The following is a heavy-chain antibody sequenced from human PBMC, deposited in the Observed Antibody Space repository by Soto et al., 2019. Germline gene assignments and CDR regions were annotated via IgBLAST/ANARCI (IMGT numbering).Heavy chain of an antibody. D-gene: IGHD4-17*01. CDR2: IYYSGST. CDR1: GGSISSYY. CDR3: ARDASVYGDYRLDY. Sequence: SETLSLTCTVSGGSISSYYWSWIRQPPGKGLEWIGYIYYSGSTNYNPSLKSRVTISVDTSKNQFSLKLSSVTAADTAVYYCARDASVYGDYRLDYWGQGTLVTVS. V-gene: IGHV4-59*01. J-gene: IGHJ4*02.